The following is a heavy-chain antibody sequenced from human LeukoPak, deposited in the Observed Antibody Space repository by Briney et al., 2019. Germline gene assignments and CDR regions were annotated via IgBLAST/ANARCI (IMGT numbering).Heavy chain of an antibody. D-gene: IGHD3-10*01. CDR3: AREYYYGSGSPTFYYMDV. J-gene: IGHJ6*03. CDR1: GYTFTGYY. Sequence: GASVKVSCKASGYTFTGYYMHWVRQAPGQGLEWMGWINPNSGGTNYAQKFQGRVTMTRDTSISTAYMELSRLRSDDTAVYYCAREYYYGSGSPTFYYMDVWGKGTTVTISS. CDR2: INPNSGGT. V-gene: IGHV1-2*02.